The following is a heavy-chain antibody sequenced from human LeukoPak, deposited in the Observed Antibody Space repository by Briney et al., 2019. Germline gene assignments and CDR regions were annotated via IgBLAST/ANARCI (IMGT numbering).Heavy chain of an antibody. CDR3: ARDRYYYDSSARYFDY. D-gene: IGHD3-22*01. Sequence: PSETLSLTCSVSGGSISSYYWSWIRQPAGKGLEWIGRIHTSGSTNYSPSLKSRVTMSVDTSKNQFSLKLSSVTAADTAVYYCARDRYYYDSSARYFDYWGQGTQVTVSS. CDR2: IHTSGST. V-gene: IGHV4-4*07. CDR1: GGSISSYY. J-gene: IGHJ4*02.